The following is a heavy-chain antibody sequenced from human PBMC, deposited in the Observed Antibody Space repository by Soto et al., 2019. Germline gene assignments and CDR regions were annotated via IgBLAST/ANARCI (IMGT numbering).Heavy chain of an antibody. V-gene: IGHV3-53*01. CDR3: ARATYYYDSSGLYFDY. J-gene: IGHJ4*02. CDR2: IYSGGST. CDR1: GFTVSSNY. D-gene: IGHD3-22*01. Sequence: GGSLRLSCAASGFTVSSNYMSWVRQAPGKGLEWVSVIYSGGSTYYADSVKGRFTISRDNSKNTLYLQMNSLRAEDTAVYYCARATYYYDSSGLYFDYWGQGTLVTVSS.